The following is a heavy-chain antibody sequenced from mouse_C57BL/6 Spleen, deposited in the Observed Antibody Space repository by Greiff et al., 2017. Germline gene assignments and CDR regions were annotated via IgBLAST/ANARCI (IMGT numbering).Heavy chain of an antibody. CDR2: ISSGSSTI. V-gene: IGHV5-17*01. Sequence: EVMLVESGGGLVKPGGSLKLSCAASGFTFTSYGMHWVRQAPEKGLELVAYISSGSSTIYYADTVKGRFTISRDNAKNTLFLQLTSLRSGDTAMYYGARSLTGGWWYFDVWGTGTTVTVSS. J-gene: IGHJ1*03. CDR1: GFTFTSYG. CDR3: ARSLTGGWWYFDV. D-gene: IGHD4-1*01.